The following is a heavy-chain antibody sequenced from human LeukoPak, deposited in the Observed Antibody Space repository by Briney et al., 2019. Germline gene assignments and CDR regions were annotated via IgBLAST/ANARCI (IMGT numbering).Heavy chain of an antibody. V-gene: IGHV4-30-2*01. Sequence: PSETLSLTCAVSGGSISSGGYSWSWIRQPPGKGLEWIGYIYHSGSTYYNPSLKSRVTISVDTSKNQFSLKLSSVTAADTAVYYCARGGGKYQLLGWFDPWGQGTLVTVSS. CDR2: IYHSGST. D-gene: IGHD2-2*01. J-gene: IGHJ5*02. CDR1: GGSISSGGYS. CDR3: ARGGGKYQLLGWFDP.